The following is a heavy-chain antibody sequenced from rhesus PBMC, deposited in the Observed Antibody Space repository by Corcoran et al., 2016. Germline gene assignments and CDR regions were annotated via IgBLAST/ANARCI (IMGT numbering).Heavy chain of an antibody. CDR1: GFSFSSYG. CDR3: AKAWYSGSSYYFDY. J-gene: IGHJ4*01. D-gene: IGHD6-25*01. CDR2: INSGVGST. Sequence: EVQLVESGGGLAKPGGSLRLSCAASGFSFSSYGMSWVRQDPGKGLEWVSAINSGVGSTYYADSVKGRFTNSRDNSKNTLSLQMNSLRAEDTAVYYCAKAWYSGSSYYFDYWGQGVLVTVSS. V-gene: IGHV3-103*01.